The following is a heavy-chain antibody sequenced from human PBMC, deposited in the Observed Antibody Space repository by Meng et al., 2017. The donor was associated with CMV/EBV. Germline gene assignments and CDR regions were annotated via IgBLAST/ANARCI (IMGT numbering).Heavy chain of an antibody. Sequence: QVQLRQRGAEVRSPAASVKVSCQTTGHTFSDKYRHWVRRAPGQGLEWMGWIYPNTGGTHYEQKFQDRVTMTRDTSISTVYMELSRLTSDDTAVYYCVRDHNWGPDYWGQGTLVTVSS. CDR1: GHTFSDKY. CDR3: VRDHNWGPDY. D-gene: IGHD1-1*01. V-gene: IGHV1-2*02. J-gene: IGHJ4*02. CDR2: IYPNTGGT.